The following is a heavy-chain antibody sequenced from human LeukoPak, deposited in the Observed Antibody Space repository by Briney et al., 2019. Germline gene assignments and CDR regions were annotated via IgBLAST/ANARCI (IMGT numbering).Heavy chain of an antibody. D-gene: IGHD4-17*01. J-gene: IGHJ3*02. V-gene: IGHV4-39*01. Sequence: SETLSLTCTVSGGSISSSSYYWGWIRQPPWKGLEWIGSIYYSGSTYYNPSLKSRVTISVDTSKNQFSLKLSSVTAADTAVYYCARHGGDYGDYADAFDIWGQGTMVTVSS. CDR3: ARHGGDYGDYADAFDI. CDR2: IYYSGST. CDR1: GGSISSSSYY.